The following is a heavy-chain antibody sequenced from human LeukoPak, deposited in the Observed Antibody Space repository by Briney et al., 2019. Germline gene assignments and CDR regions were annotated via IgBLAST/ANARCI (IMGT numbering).Heavy chain of an antibody. CDR1: GYTFTSYD. Sequence: GASVKVSCKASGYTFTSYDINWVRQATGQGLEWMGWMNPNSGNTGYAQKFQGRVTMTRNTSISTAYMELSSLRSEDTAVYYCARGRGYDSSGQYYFDYWGQGTLDTVSS. D-gene: IGHD3-22*01. V-gene: IGHV1-8*01. J-gene: IGHJ4*02. CDR3: ARGRGYDSSGQYYFDY. CDR2: MNPNSGNT.